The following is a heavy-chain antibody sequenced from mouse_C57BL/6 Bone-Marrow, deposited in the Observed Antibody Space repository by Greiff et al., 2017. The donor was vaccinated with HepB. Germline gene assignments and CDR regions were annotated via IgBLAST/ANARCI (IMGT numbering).Heavy chain of an antibody. J-gene: IGHJ4*01. CDR1: GFTFSDYG. Sequence: EVQRVESGGGLVKPGGSLKLSCAASGFTFSDYGMHWVRQAPEKGLEWVAYISSGSSTIYYADTVKGRFTISRDNAKNTLFLQMTSLRSEDTAMYYCAMKILTYYAMDYWGQGTSVTVSS. CDR2: ISSGSSTI. CDR3: AMKILTYYAMDY. V-gene: IGHV5-17*01.